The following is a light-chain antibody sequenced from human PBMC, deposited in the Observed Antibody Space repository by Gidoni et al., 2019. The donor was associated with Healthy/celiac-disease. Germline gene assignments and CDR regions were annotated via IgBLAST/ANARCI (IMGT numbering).Light chain of an antibody. J-gene: IGLJ1*01. V-gene: IGLV2-14*03. Sequence: SALPQPASVSGSPGQSITISCTGTSSDVGGYNYVSWYQQHPGKAPKLMIYDVSNRPSGVSNRFSGLQAEDEADYYCSSYTSSSTPYVFGTGTKVTVL. CDR2: DVS. CDR1: SSDVGGYNY. CDR3: SSYTSSSTPYV.